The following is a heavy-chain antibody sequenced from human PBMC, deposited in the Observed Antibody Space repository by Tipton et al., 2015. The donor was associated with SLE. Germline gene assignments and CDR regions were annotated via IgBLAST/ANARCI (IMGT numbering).Heavy chain of an antibody. CDR2: INHSGST. V-gene: IGHV4-34*01. CDR3: ARVGHSYYYYYMDV. D-gene: IGHD1-26*01. J-gene: IGHJ6*03. Sequence: TLSLTCAVYGGSFSGYCWNWIRQPPGKGLEWIGEINHSGSTNYNPSLKSRVTISVDTSKNQFSLKLSSVTAADTAVYYCARVGHSYYYYYMDVWDKGTTVTVSS. CDR1: GGSFSGYC.